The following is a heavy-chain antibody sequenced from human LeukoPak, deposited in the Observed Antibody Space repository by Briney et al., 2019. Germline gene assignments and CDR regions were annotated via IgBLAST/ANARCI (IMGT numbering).Heavy chain of an antibody. V-gene: IGHV3-7*01. CDR3: ARGSMHVYHLYTDY. CDR2: IKQDGSER. CDR1: GFTYTNYW. D-gene: IGHD3-16*01. Sequence: GGSLRLSCAASGFTYTNYWVSWFRQAPGQGLEWVASIKQDGSERYYVDSVKGRFTISRDNAKNSLFLQLSSLRVEDTAVYYCARGSMHVYHLYTDYWGQGTLVTVSS. J-gene: IGHJ4*02.